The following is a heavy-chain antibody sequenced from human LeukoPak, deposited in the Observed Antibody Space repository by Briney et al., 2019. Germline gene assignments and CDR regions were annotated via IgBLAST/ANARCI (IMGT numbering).Heavy chain of an antibody. Sequence: PGGSLRLSXAASGFTFSSYAMHWVRQAPGKGLEYVSAISSNGGSTYYANSVKGRFTISRDNSKNTLYLQMGSLRAEDMAVYYCARDLSVAVAGFTFDYWGQGTLVTVSS. CDR1: GFTFSSYA. CDR2: ISSNGGST. V-gene: IGHV3-64*01. CDR3: ARDLSVAVAGFTFDY. D-gene: IGHD6-19*01. J-gene: IGHJ4*02.